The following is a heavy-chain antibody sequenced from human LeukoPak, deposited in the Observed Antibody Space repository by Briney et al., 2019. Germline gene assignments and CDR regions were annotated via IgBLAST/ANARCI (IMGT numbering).Heavy chain of an antibody. Sequence: SETLSLTCTVSGGSISSYYWSWIRQPPGKGLEWIGYIYYSGSTNYNPSLKSRVTISVDTPKNQFSLKLSSVTAADTAVYYCARRGCYFDYWGQGTLATVSS. CDR3: ARRGCYFDY. V-gene: IGHV4-59*08. J-gene: IGHJ4*02. CDR1: GGSISSYY. D-gene: IGHD3-10*01. CDR2: IYYSGST.